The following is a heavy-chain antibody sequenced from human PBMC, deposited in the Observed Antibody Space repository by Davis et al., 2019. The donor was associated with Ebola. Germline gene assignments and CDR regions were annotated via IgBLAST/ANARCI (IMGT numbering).Heavy chain of an antibody. V-gene: IGHV4-34*01. D-gene: IGHD2-2*01. Sequence: SETLSLTCAVYGGSFSGYYWSWIRQPPGKGLEWIGEINHSGSTNYNPSLKSRVTISVDTSKNQFSLKLSSVTAADTAVYYCARHSSATYNNYFDPWGPGTLVTVSS. CDR2: INHSGST. J-gene: IGHJ5*02. CDR3: ARHSSATYNNYFDP. CDR1: GGSFSGYY.